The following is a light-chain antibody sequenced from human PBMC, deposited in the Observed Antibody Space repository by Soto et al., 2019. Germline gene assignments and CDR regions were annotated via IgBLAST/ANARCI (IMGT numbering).Light chain of an antibody. J-gene: IGKJ3*01. CDR3: QQYDSWPFT. Sequence: EIVMTQSPATLSVSPGERDTLSCRASQSVDSNLAWYQQKPGQAPRLLIYGASTRATGIPARFSGSGSGTEFTLTISSLQSEDFAVYYCQQYDSWPFTFGPGTKVDIK. CDR1: QSVDSN. CDR2: GAS. V-gene: IGKV3-15*01.